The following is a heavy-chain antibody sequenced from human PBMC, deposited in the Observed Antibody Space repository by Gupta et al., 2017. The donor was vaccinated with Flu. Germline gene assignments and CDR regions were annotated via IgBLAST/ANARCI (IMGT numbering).Heavy chain of an antibody. Sequence: QVQLQQWGAGLLKPSETLSLTCAVYGGSFRGYYWSWIRPPPGKGLEWIGEINHSGSTNYNPSLKSRVTISVDTSKNQFSLKLSSVTAADTAVYYCARVQGGYSYGRYYYYYGMDVWGQGTTVTVSS. CDR3: ARVQGGYSYGRYYYYYGMDV. D-gene: IGHD5-18*01. V-gene: IGHV4-34*01. CDR2: INHSGST. CDR1: GGSFRGYY. J-gene: IGHJ6*02.